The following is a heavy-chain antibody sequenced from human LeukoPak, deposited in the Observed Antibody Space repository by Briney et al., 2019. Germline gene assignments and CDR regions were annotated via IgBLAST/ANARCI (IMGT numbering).Heavy chain of an antibody. D-gene: IGHD3-22*01. CDR1: GGSISSYY. V-gene: IGHV4-59*01. CDR3: AGGGDSGGYYYPMFDY. CDR2: IYYSGST. Sequence: SETLSLTCTVSGGSISSYYWSWIRQPPGKGLEWIGYIYYSGSTNYDPSLKSRVTISVDTSKNQFSLKLNSVTAADTAVYYCAGGGDSGGYYYPMFDYWGQGTLVTVSS. J-gene: IGHJ4*02.